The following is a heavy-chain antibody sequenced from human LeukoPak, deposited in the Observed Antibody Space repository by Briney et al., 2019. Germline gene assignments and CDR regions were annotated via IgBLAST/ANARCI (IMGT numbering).Heavy chain of an antibody. D-gene: IGHD1-26*01. Sequence: GGSLRLSCAASGFTFSSYSMNWVRQAPGEGLEWVSYISSSSSTIYYADSVKGRFTISRDNAKNSLYLQMNSLRAEDTAVYYCASSEEGGATDFDYWGQGTLVTVSS. CDR2: ISSSSSTI. J-gene: IGHJ4*02. CDR3: ASSEEGGATDFDY. CDR1: GFTFSSYS. V-gene: IGHV3-48*01.